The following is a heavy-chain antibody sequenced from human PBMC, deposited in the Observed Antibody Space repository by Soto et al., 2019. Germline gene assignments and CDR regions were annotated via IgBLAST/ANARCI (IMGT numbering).Heavy chain of an antibody. V-gene: IGHV4-59*01. Sequence: PSETLSLTCTVSGGSISSYYWSWIRQPPGKGLEWIGYIYYSGSTNYNPSLKSRVTISVDTSKNQFSLKLSSVTAADTAVYYCARAMVRGVIRDYYYGMDVWGQGTTVTVSS. CDR2: IYYSGST. CDR1: GGSISSYY. J-gene: IGHJ6*02. CDR3: ARAMVRGVIRDYYYGMDV. D-gene: IGHD3-10*01.